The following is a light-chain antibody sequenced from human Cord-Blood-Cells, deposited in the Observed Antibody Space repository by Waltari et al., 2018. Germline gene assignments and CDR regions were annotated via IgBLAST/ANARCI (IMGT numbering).Light chain of an antibody. CDR1: QSVSSY. J-gene: IGKJ2*03. V-gene: IGKV3-11*01. Sequence: EIVLTQSPATLSLSPGERATLSCRASQSVSSYLAWYQQKPGQAPWLLIYDASNRATGVPARCSGRKAGTDFTLTISSLKPEDFAVYYCQQRSNWPPMYSFGQGTKLEIK. CDR2: DAS. CDR3: QQRSNWPPMYS.